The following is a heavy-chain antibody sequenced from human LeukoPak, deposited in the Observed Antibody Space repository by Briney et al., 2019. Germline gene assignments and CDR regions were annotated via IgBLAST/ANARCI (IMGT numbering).Heavy chain of an antibody. Sequence: GESLKISCKVSGYSFTSYWIGWVSQMRGKGLEWIGVLYPGDSDTRYSPSFHGHVTISADKSISTAYLQWSSLKPSDTAMYYCARLYCSGGSCYSGDAFDIWGQGTMVTVSS. J-gene: IGHJ3*02. CDR3: ARLYCSGGSCYSGDAFDI. CDR1: GYSFTSYW. V-gene: IGHV5-51*01. CDR2: LYPGDSDT. D-gene: IGHD2-15*01.